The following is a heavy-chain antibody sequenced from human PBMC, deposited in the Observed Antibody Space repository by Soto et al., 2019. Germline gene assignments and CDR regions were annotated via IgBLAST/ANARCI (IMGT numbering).Heavy chain of an antibody. CDR3: AKDGYSSGWYRYYYYYMDV. V-gene: IGHV3-23*01. CDR1: GFTFSSYA. Sequence: EVQLLESGGGLVQPGGSLRLSCAASGFTFSSYAMSWVRQAPGKGLEWVSAISCSGGSKYYADSVKGRFTISRDNSKNTLYLQMNSLRSEDTAVYYCAKDGYSSGWYRYYYYYMDVWGKGTTVTVSS. D-gene: IGHD6-19*01. J-gene: IGHJ6*03. CDR2: ISCSGGSK.